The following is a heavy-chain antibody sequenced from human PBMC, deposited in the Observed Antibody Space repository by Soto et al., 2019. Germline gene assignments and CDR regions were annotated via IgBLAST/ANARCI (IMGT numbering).Heavy chain of an antibody. CDR2: IYYTGST. J-gene: IGHJ4*02. D-gene: IGHD3-10*01. V-gene: IGHV4-59*01. CDR3: ARGPGASGTYHYFFDY. CDR1: GGSLSSYW. Sequence: SETLSLTCTVSGGSLSSYWWSWIRQPPGKGLEWIGYIYYTGSTNYNPSLKSRVTISLGASKNQFSLKLNSATAADTAVYYCARGPGASGTYHYFFDYWGPGTLVTVSS.